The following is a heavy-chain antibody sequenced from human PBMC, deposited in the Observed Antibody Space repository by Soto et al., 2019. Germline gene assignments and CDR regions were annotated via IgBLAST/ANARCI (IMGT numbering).Heavy chain of an antibody. CDR1: GGSISSSSYY. J-gene: IGHJ4*02. V-gene: IGHV4-39*07. CDR3: ARELGSGSYIRDY. Sequence: PSETLSLTCTVSGGSISSSSYYWGWIRQPPGKGLEWIGSIYYSGSTYYNPSLKSRVTISVDTSKNQFSLKLSSVTAADTAVYYCARELGSGSYIRDYWGQGTLVTVSS. CDR2: IYYSGST. D-gene: IGHD3-10*01.